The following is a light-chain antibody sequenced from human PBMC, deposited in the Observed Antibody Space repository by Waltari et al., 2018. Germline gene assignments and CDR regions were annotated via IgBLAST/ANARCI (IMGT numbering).Light chain of an antibody. Sequence: DIQMTQSPSTLSASVGDRVTITCRASQTIAYWLAWYQQKPGKAPNLLIYRASTLKSGVPSRFSGSGSGTEFTLTISSLQPDDFATYYCQQYNTYTYSFGQGTNLEIK. J-gene: IGKJ2*03. CDR2: RAS. CDR3: QQYNTYTYS. V-gene: IGKV1-5*03. CDR1: QTIAYW.